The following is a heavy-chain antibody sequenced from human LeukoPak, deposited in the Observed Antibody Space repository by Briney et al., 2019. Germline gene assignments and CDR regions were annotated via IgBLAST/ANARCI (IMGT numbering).Heavy chain of an antibody. CDR1: GDSFSGYY. J-gene: IGHJ5*02. CDR2: INHSGST. D-gene: IGHD3-10*01. CDR3: ARIYGSGRYNWFDP. Sequence: PSETLSLTCAVCGDSFSGYYWSWIRQPPGKGLEWIGEINHSGSTNYNPSLKGRVTISVDASKNQFSLKLSSVTAADTAVYYCARIYGSGRYNWFDPWGQGTLVTVSS. V-gene: IGHV4-34*01.